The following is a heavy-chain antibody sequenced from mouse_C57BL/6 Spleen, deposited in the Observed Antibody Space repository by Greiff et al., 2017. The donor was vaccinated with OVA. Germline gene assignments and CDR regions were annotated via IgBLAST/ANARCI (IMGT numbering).Heavy chain of an antibody. J-gene: IGHJ2*01. CDR2: ISGGGGNT. V-gene: IGHV5-9*01. D-gene: IGHD2-3*01. CDR1: GFTFSSYT. Sequence: EVMLVESGGGLVKPGGSLKLSCAASGFTFSSYTMSWVRQTPEKRLEWVATISGGGGNTYYPDSVKGRFTISRDNAKNTLYLQMSSLRSEDTALDYCARHPHDGFYFDYWGQGTTLTVSS. CDR3: ARHPHDGFYFDY.